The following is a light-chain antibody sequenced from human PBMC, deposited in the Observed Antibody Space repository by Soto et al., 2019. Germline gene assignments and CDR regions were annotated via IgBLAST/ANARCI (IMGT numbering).Light chain of an antibody. CDR3: QQRSNWPLT. Sequence: IVLTQSPAILSLSPWERATLSCRASQSVSSYLTWYQQKPGQAPRLLIYAASTRATGIPARFSGSGSGTDFTLTISSLEPEDFAVYYCQQRSNWPLTFGGGTKVDIK. V-gene: IGKV3-11*01. CDR2: AAS. CDR1: QSVSSY. J-gene: IGKJ4*01.